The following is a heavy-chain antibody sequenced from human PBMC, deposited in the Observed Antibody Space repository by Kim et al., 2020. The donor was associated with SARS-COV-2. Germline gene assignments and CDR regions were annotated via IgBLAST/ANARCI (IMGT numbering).Heavy chain of an antibody. J-gene: IGHJ5*02. D-gene: IGHD1-7*01. V-gene: IGHV3-33*01. CDR2: IWYDGSNK. CDR1: GFTFSSYG. Sequence: GGSLRLSCAASGFTFSSYGMHWVRQAPGKGLEWVAVIWYDGSNKYYADSVKGRFTISRDNSKNTLYLQMNSLRAEDTAVYYCARDRGNWNYDETVFDPWGQGTLVTVSS. CDR3: ARDRGNWNYDETVFDP.